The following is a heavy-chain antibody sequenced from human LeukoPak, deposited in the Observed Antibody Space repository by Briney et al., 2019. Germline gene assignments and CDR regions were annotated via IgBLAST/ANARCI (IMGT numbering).Heavy chain of an antibody. CDR1: GFTVSSNY. CDR2: IYSGGST. CDR3: ARGFYDSSGYYFDY. V-gene: IGHV3-66*01. J-gene: IGHJ4*02. D-gene: IGHD3-22*01. Sequence: GGSLRLSCAASGFTVSSNYMSWVRQAPGKGLEWVSVIYSGGSTYYADSVKGRFTISRDNSKNTLYLQMNSLRAEDTAVYYCARGFYDSSGYYFDYWGQGTLVTVSS.